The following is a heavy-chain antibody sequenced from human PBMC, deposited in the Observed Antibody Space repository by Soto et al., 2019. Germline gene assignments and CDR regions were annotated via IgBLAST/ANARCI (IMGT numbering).Heavy chain of an antibody. V-gene: IGHV3-23*01. J-gene: IGHJ4*02. Sequence: GGSLRLACAASGFTFRNNVLSWVRQAPGKGLDWVSGITGSGRDTYYADSVKGRFTISRDNSKNMVFLQMNSLRAEDTALYYCAKNGLDNSPSAIDSWGPGTQVTVSS. CDR1: GFTFRNNV. D-gene: IGHD2-8*01. CDR2: ITGSGRDT. CDR3: AKNGLDNSPSAIDS.